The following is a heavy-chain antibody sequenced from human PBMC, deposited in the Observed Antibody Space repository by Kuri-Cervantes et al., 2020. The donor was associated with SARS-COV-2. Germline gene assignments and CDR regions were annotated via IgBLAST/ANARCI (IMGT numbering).Heavy chain of an antibody. J-gene: IGHJ4*02. D-gene: IGHD1-26*01. CDR2: ISGRSSYI. Sequence: ETLSLTCAASGFTFSDYTINWVRQAPGRGLEWVASISGRSSYIYYADSLKGRFTISRDNANNSVYLQMHGLRAEDTAVYYCARGGIVGATDSVYFDYWAQGTLVTVSS. CDR1: GFTFSDYT. V-gene: IGHV3-21*06. CDR3: ARGGIVGATDSVYFDY.